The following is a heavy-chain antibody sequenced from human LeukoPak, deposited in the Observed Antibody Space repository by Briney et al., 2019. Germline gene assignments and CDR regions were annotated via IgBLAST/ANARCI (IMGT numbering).Heavy chain of an antibody. J-gene: IGHJ3*02. CDR1: GFTFSSYW. V-gene: IGHV3-74*01. CDR2: IKSDGSST. Sequence: GGSLRLSCAASGFTFSSYWMHWVRQAPGEGLVWVSRIKSDGSSTSYADSVKGRFTISRDNAKNTLYLQLNSLRAEDTAVYYCTRGYYYDSSGYRAFDIWGQGTMVTVSS. D-gene: IGHD3-22*01. CDR3: TRGYYYDSSGYRAFDI.